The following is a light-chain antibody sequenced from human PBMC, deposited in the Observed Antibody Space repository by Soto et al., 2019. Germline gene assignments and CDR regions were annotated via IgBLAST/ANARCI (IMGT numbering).Light chain of an antibody. J-gene: IGLJ3*02. CDR3: CSYAGSYTGV. V-gene: IGLV2-11*01. CDR1: SSDVGGYGY. CDR2: DVL. Sequence: QSVLTQPRSVSGSPGQSVTISCTGTSSDVGGYGYVSWYQQHPGKAPKLMIFDVLKRPSGVPDRFSGSKSGNTASLSISGLQAEDEADYYCCSYAGSYTGVFGGGTKLTVL.